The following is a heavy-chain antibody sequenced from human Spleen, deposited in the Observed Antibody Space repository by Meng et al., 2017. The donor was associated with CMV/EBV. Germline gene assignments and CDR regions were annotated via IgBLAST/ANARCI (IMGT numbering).Heavy chain of an antibody. CDR1: GYTFSNYG. CDR2: IIPLYGRP. D-gene: IGHD4-17*01. Sequence: SVKVSCKASGYTFSNYGITWVRQAPGQGLEWMGGIIPLYGRPNYAQKFQGRVTITADESTTTGYMELSRLRSEDTAVYYCARVHEYGYPWAMDVWGQGTTVTVSS. CDR3: ARVHEYGYPWAMDV. V-gene: IGHV1-69*13. J-gene: IGHJ6*02.